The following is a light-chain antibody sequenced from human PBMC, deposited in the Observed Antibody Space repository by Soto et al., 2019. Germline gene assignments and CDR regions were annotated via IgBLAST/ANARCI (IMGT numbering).Light chain of an antibody. V-gene: IGLV1-44*01. CDR3: CSYAGSSTSVV. CDR2: TNN. Sequence: QSVLTQPPSASGTPGQGVTISCSGGSSNIGVNTVNWYQQLPGMAPKLLIHTNNQRPSGVPDRFSGSKSGTSASLAISRLQSEDEADYYCCSYAGSSTSVVFGGGTKLTVL. J-gene: IGLJ2*01. CDR1: SSNIGVNT.